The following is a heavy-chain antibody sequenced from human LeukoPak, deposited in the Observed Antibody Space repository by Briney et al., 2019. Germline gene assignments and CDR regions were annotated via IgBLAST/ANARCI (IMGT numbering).Heavy chain of an antibody. CDR1: GGSIGSYY. V-gene: IGHV4-59*01. CDR3: ARVSSGWYQNFDY. CDR2: IYYSGST. Sequence: SETLSLTCTVSGGSIGSYYWSWIRQPPGKGLEWIGYIYYSGSTNYNPSLKSRVTISVDTSKNQFSLKLSSVTAADTAVYYCARVSSGWYQNFDYWGQGTLVTVSS. J-gene: IGHJ4*02. D-gene: IGHD6-19*01.